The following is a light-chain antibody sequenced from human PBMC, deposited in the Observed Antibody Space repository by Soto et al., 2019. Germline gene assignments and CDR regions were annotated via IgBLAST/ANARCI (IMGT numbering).Light chain of an antibody. CDR3: AAWDDSLNGPV. CDR2: SNE. Sequence: QSALTQPPSASGTPGQRVTISCSGSSSNIGSNPVNWYQQLPGTAPKLLMFSNERRPSGVPDRVSGSKSGTSASLAISGLQSEDEADYYCAAWDDSLNGPVFGGGTKVTVL. CDR1: SSNIGSNP. J-gene: IGLJ2*01. V-gene: IGLV1-44*01.